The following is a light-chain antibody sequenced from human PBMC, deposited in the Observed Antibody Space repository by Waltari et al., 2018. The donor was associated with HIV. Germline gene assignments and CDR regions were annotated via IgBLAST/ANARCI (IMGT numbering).Light chain of an antibody. CDR3: CSYAGSSTLV. CDR1: SRSVGSYNL. CDR2: EGS. J-gene: IGLJ3*02. Sequence: QSALTQPASVSGSPGQSITISCPGTSRSVGSYNLFSWYQQHPGKAPKIMIYEGSKRPSGVSNRFSGSKSGNTASLTISGLQAEDEADYYCCSYAGSSTLVFGGGTKLTVL. V-gene: IGLV2-23*01.